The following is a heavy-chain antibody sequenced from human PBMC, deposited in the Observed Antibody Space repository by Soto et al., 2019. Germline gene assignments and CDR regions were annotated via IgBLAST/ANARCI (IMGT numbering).Heavy chain of an antibody. Sequence: PSETLSLTCTVSGGSISSSSYYWGWIRQPPGKGLEWIGSIYYSGSTYYNPSLKSRVTISVDTSKNRFSLKLSSVTAADTAVYYCARPTMVRGVIAFDIWGQGTMVTVSS. J-gene: IGHJ3*02. CDR1: GGSISSSSYY. CDR3: ARPTMVRGVIAFDI. D-gene: IGHD3-10*01. V-gene: IGHV4-39*01. CDR2: IYYSGST.